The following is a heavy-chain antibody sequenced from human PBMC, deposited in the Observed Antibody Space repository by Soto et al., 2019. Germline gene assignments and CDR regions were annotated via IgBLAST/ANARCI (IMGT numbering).Heavy chain of an antibody. CDR2: INTDGSGT. J-gene: IGHJ4*02. Sequence: EVQLVESGGGLVQPGGSLRLSCAASGFTFRTYWMHWVRQVAGKGLEWVSHINTDGSGTSYADSVKGRFTNSRDNAKNTLYLQMNNLRAEDTALYPCASPTVGGFDRWGQGTLVTVSS. V-gene: IGHV3-74*01. CDR3: ASPTVGGFDR. CDR1: GFTFRTYW. D-gene: IGHD3-16*01.